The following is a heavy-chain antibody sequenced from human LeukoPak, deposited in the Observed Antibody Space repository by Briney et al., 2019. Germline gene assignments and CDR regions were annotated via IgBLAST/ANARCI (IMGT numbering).Heavy chain of an antibody. CDR1: GYSFTSYG. CDR2: ISAYNGNT. Sequence: GASVKVSCKASGYSFTSYGITWVRQPPGQRREWMGWISAYNGNTNYTQTLQGRVTMTTDTATSTAYMELRSLRSDDTAVYYCARGGGAAADYSYYYMDVWGKGTTVTVSS. CDR3: ARGGGAAADYSYYYMDV. D-gene: IGHD6-13*01. J-gene: IGHJ6*03. V-gene: IGHV1-18*01.